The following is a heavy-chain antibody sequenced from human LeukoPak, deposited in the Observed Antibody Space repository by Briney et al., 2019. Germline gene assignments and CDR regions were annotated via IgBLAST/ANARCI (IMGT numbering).Heavy chain of an antibody. CDR3: AKDLPRWLQSRHYYYYMDV. J-gene: IGHJ6*03. V-gene: IGHV3-7*01. CDR2: IKQDGSEK. D-gene: IGHD5-24*01. CDR1: GLTFSNAW. Sequence: GGSLRLSCAVSGLTFSNAWMSWVRQAPGKGLEWVANIKQDGSEKNYVGSVKGRFTISRDNSKNTLYLQMNSLRAEDTAVYYCAKDLPRWLQSRHYYYYMDVWGKGTTVTISS.